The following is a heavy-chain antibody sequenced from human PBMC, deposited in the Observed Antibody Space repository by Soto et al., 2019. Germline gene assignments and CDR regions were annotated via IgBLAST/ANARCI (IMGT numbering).Heavy chain of an antibody. CDR2: ISGSGGST. V-gene: IGHV3-23*01. CDR3: ARRGSGSYYDY. Sequence: EVQLLESGGGLVQPGGSLRLSCAASGFTFSSYAMRWVRQAPGKGLEWVSAISGSGGSTYYADSVKGRFTISRDNFKNTLYLQMNSLRAEGTAVYYCARRGSGSYYDYWGQGTLVTVSS. J-gene: IGHJ4*02. D-gene: IGHD1-26*01. CDR1: GFTFSSYA.